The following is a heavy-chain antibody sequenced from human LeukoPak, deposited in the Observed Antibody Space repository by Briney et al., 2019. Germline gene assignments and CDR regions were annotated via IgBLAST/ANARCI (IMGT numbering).Heavy chain of an antibody. V-gene: IGHV1-46*01. D-gene: IGHD6-19*01. CDR3: ARVGVGGSGWWANWFDP. CDR2: INPSGGST. Sequence: APVKVSCKASGYTFTSYYMHWVRQAPGQGLEWMGIINPSGGSTSYAQKFQGRVTMTRDTSTSTVYMELSSLRSEDTAVYYCARVGVGGSGWWANWFDPWGQGTLVTVSS. J-gene: IGHJ5*02. CDR1: GYTFTSYY.